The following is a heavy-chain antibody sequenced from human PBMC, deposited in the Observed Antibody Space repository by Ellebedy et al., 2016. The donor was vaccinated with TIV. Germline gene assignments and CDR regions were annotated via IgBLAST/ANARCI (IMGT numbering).Heavy chain of an antibody. D-gene: IGHD1-26*01. Sequence: GESLKISCAASGFTFSSYWMSWVRQAPGKGPEYVANIKEDGSEKLYVDSVKGRFTISRDNAKNSLYLQMNSLRGEDTAVYYCARVVDSAAASDIWGQGTMVIVSS. CDR3: ARVVDSAAASDI. CDR1: GFTFSSYW. J-gene: IGHJ3*02. V-gene: IGHV3-7*01. CDR2: IKEDGSEK.